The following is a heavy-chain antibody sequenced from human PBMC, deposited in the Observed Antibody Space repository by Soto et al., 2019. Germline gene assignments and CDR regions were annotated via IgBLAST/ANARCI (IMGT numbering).Heavy chain of an antibody. J-gene: IGHJ6*03. CDR2: INHSGST. Sequence: SETLSLTCAVYGGSFSGYYWSWIRQPPGKGLEWIGEINHSGSTNYNPSLKSRVTISVDTSKNQFSLKLSSVTAADTAVYYCARGPQYGDYTYYYYYYMDVWGKGTTVTVSS. CDR3: ARGPQYGDYTYYYYYYMDV. D-gene: IGHD4-17*01. V-gene: IGHV4-34*01. CDR1: GGSFSGYY.